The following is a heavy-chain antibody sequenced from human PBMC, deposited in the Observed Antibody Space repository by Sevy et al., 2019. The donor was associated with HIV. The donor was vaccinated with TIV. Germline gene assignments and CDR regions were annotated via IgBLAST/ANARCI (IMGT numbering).Heavy chain of an antibody. CDR3: ARDGGCSTTSCLLYFDY. V-gene: IGHV3-21*01. Sequence: GGSLRLSCAVSGFTFSSYTMNWVRQAPGKGLEWVSSISSSSRYIYYADSVKGRFTISRDNAKNSVYLQMSSLGTEDTAVYYCARDGGCSTTSCLLYFDYWGQGTLVTVSS. D-gene: IGHD2-2*01. CDR2: ISSSSRYI. CDR1: GFTFSSYT. J-gene: IGHJ4*01.